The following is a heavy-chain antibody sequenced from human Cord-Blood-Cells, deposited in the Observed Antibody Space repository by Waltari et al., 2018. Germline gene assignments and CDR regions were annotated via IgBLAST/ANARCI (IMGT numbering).Heavy chain of an antibody. D-gene: IGHD3-10*01. Sequence: EVQLLESGGGLVQPGGSLRLSCAASGFTFTSYAMSCVRQAPGQGLEWVLALSGSGGRTYDADSRKGRFTISRDNYKNTLYLQMNSLRAEDTAVYYCANGWFGELYDAFDIWGQGTMVTVSS. CDR3: ANGWFGELYDAFDI. J-gene: IGHJ3*02. CDR2: LSGSGGRT. CDR1: GFTFTSYA. V-gene: IGHV3-23*01.